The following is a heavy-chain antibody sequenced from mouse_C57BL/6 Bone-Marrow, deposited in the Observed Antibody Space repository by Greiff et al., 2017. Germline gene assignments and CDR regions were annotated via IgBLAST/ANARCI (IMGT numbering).Heavy chain of an antibody. V-gene: IGHV5-4*01. CDR2: ISDGGSYT. Sequence: DVMLVESGGGLVKPGGSLKLSCAASGFTFSSYAMSWVRQTPEKRLEWVATISDGGSYTYYPDNVKGRFTISRYNAKNNLYLQMSHLKSEDTAMYYCARDNSPDMDYWGQGTSVTVSS. CDR3: ARDNSPDMDY. D-gene: IGHD3-2*02. CDR1: GFTFSSYA. J-gene: IGHJ4*01.